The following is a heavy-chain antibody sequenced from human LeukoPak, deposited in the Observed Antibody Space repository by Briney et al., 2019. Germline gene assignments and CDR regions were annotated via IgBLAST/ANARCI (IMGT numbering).Heavy chain of an antibody. J-gene: IGHJ4*02. CDR3: TSICSSSSCYLDY. V-gene: IGHV3-30*03. CDR2: MSFDGSNK. Sequence: GGSLRLSCADSGFTFNNYGMHWVRQAPGKGLEWVAVMSFDGSNKYYADSVKGRFTISRDNSRNTLYLQMNSLRVEDTAVYYCTSICSSSSCYLDYWGQGTLVTVPS. CDR1: GFTFNNYG. D-gene: IGHD2-2*01.